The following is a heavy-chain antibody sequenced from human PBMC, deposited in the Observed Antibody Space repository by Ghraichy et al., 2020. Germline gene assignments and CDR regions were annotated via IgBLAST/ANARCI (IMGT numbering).Heavy chain of an antibody. CDR3: AREYRDFWSGYYGSRSYYHYMDV. V-gene: IGHV3-7*01. D-gene: IGHD3-3*01. CDR1: GFTFNSYW. Sequence: GGSLRLSCEVAGFTFNSYWMTWVRQAPGMGLEWVANIKQDGSEKYYVDSVKGRFTISRDNAKNSLYLQMDSLRAEDTAVYFCAREYRDFWSGYYGSRSYYHYMDVWGRGTTVTVSS. J-gene: IGHJ6*03. CDR2: IKQDGSEK.